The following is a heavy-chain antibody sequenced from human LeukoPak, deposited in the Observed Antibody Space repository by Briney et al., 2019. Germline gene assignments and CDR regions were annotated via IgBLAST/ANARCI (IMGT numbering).Heavy chain of an antibody. V-gene: IGHV5-51*01. D-gene: IGHD2-2*01. J-gene: IGHJ4*02. Sequence: GGALQISFKGSGYSFTKFWIGWVRPMPGKGREGMGIIYPGDCNTRYSPSFQGQVTISADKSITTPYLQWSSLKPSDTAMYYCAPLRYCGTTSCSNFAYWGQGTLVTVSS. CDR2: IYPGDCNT. CDR3: APLRYCGTTSCSNFAY. CDR1: GYSFTKFW.